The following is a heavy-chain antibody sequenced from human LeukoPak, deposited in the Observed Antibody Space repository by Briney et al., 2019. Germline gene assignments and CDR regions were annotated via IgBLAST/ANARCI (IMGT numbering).Heavy chain of an antibody. V-gene: IGHV3-23*01. CDR3: AKRTARVVVIASPFDY. J-gene: IGHJ4*02. D-gene: IGHD2-21*01. CDR2: ISGSGGST. Sequence: GGSLRLSCAASGFTFSSYAMSWVRQAPGKGLERVSAISGSGGSTYYADSVKGRFTISRDNSKNTLYLQMNSLRAEDTAVYYCAKRTARVVVIASPFDYWGQGTLVTVSS. CDR1: GFTFSSYA.